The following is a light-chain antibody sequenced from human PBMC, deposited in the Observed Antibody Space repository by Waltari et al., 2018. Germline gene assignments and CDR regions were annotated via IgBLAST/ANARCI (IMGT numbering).Light chain of an antibody. V-gene: IGLV3-10*01. J-gene: IGLJ1*01. CDR2: EDS. CDR1: ASPTTC. CDR3: YSTDSSGNHYV. Sequence: SSELTQTPSVSVSPGQTARTTCPGDASPTTCAYWYQQKSGQAPVLVIYEDSKRPSGIPERFSGSSSGTMATLTISGAQVEDEADYYCYSTDSSGNHYVFGTGTKVTVL.